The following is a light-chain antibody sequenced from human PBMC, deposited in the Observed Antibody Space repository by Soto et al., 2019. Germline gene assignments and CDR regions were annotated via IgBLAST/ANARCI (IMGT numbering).Light chain of an antibody. CDR2: DAS. Sequence: DIQMTQSPSTVSASVGDRVTITCQASQDISNYLNWYQQKPGKAPKLLIYDASNLETGVPSRFSGSGSGTDFTFTISSLQPEDIATYYCQQYDNLSITFGQGTRLENK. V-gene: IGKV1-33*01. CDR1: QDISNY. CDR3: QQYDNLSIT. J-gene: IGKJ5*01.